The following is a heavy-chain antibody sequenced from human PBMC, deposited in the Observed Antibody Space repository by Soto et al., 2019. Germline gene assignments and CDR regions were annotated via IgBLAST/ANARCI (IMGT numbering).Heavy chain of an antibody. V-gene: IGHV1-46*01. D-gene: IGHD3-22*01. CDR3: ARSPYYYDSSGYSDY. J-gene: IGHJ4*02. CDR2: INPSGDSR. CDR1: VGTFSSNA. Sequence: ASVKGSCKASVGTFSSNASSCVRQAHGQGLEWMGIINPSGDSRNYAQKFQGRVTITRDTSTSTVYMDLSSLRSEDTAVYYCARSPYYYDSSGYSDYWGQGTLVTVSS.